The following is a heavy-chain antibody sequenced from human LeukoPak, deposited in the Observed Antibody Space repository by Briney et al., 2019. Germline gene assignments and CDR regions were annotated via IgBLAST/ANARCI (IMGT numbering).Heavy chain of an antibody. Sequence: SGGSLRLSCAASGFTFSSYSMNWVRQAPGKGLEWVSSISSSSSYIYYADSVKGRFTISRDNAKNSLYLQMNSLRAEDTAVYYCARAQIAAAGNWYFDLWGRGTLVTVSS. CDR1: GFTFSSYS. J-gene: IGHJ2*01. CDR2: ISSSSSYI. V-gene: IGHV3-21*01. CDR3: ARAQIAAAGNWYFDL. D-gene: IGHD6-13*01.